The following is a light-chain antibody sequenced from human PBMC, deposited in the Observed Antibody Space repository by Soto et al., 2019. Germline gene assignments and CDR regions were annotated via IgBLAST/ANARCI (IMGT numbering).Light chain of an antibody. V-gene: IGLV2-11*01. CDR1: SSDVGGYNF. J-gene: IGLJ1*01. Sequence: QSALTQPRSLSGSPGQSVTISCTGTSSDVGGYNFVSWYQQHPGKAPKLMIYDVSERPSGVPDRFSGSKSGNTASLTISGLQTEDEADYYCCSYAGIYTLVFGTGTKLTVL. CDR2: DVS. CDR3: CSYAGIYTLV.